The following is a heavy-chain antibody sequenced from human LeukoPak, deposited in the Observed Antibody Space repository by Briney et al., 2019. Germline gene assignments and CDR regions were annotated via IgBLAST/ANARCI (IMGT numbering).Heavy chain of an antibody. CDR1: GFTFSSYS. CDR3: ARGGGYCGGDCYGIDY. CDR2: ISSSSSYI. D-gene: IGHD2-21*01. V-gene: IGHV3-21*01. J-gene: IGHJ4*02. Sequence: GGSLRLSCAASGFTFSSYSMNWVRQAPGKGLEWVSSISSSSSYIYYADSVKGRFTISRDNAKNSLYLQMNSLRAEDTAVYYCARGGGYCGGDCYGIDYWGQGTLVTASS.